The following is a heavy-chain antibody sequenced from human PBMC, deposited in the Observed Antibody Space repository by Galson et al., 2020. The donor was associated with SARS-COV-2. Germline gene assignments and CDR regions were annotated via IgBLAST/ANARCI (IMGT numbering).Heavy chain of an antibody. D-gene: IGHD6-13*01. CDR2: ITSSSTT. Sequence: GASLKISCAASGFTFSCYNMNWVRQAPGKGLEWVSFITSSSTTYYAASVKGRFTISRDNAKNSLYLQMSGLRDDDTALYYCSRGLSSSWPFSDFWGQGALVTVSS. CDR3: SRGLSSSWPFSDF. V-gene: IGHV3-48*02. CDR1: GFTFSCYN. J-gene: IGHJ4*02.